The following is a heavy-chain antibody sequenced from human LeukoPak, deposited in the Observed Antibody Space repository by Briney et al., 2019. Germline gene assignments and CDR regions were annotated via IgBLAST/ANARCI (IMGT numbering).Heavy chain of an antibody. V-gene: IGHV3-73*01. CDR3: SRLIEAAGTSFDY. Sequence: GGSLRLSCAASGFTFSGSAVHWVRQTSGKGLECVGRIRNKANSYATAYAASVNGRFTISRDDSKSTAYLHMNSLKIEDTAVYYCSRLIEAAGTSFDYWGQGTLVTVSS. CDR1: GFTFSGSA. CDR2: IRNKANSYAT. D-gene: IGHD6-13*01. J-gene: IGHJ4*02.